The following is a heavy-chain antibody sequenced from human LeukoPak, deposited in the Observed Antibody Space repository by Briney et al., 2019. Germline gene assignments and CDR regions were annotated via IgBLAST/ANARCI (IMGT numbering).Heavy chain of an antibody. Sequence: PGGSLRLSCAASGFTLSSYGMHWVRQAPGKGLEWVAVISYDGSNKYYADSVKGRFTISRDNSKNTLYLQMNSLRAEDTAVYYCAKPGGDLQYFDYWGQGALVTVSS. D-gene: IGHD2-21*02. CDR3: AKPGGDLQYFDY. CDR2: ISYDGSNK. V-gene: IGHV3-30*18. J-gene: IGHJ4*02. CDR1: GFTLSSYG.